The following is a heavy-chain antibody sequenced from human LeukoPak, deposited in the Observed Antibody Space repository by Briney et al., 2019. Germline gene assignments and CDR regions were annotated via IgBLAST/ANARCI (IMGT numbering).Heavy chain of an antibody. CDR2: FYYSGST. D-gene: IGHD3-22*01. Sequence: SETLSLTCTVSGGSISSYYWSWIRQPRGRGREGFGYFYYSGSTNYNPSLKSRVTISVDTSKNQFSLKLSSVTAADTAVYYCARHYYDSSGYPGGSHDAFDIWGQGTMVTVSS. V-gene: IGHV4-59*13. J-gene: IGHJ3*02. CDR3: ARHYYDSSGYPGGSHDAFDI. CDR1: GGSISSYY.